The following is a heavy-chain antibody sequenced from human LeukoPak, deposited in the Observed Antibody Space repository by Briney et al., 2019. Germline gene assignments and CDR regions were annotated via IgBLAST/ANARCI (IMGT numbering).Heavy chain of an antibody. CDR3: ANDLNRGYSMFYFDY. Sequence: GASVKVSCKASGYTFTGYYIHWVRQAPGQGLEWMGWINPNSGGTNYAQKFQGRVTTTRDTSISTAYMELSRLRSDDTAVYYCANDLNRGYSMFYFDYWGQGTLVTVSS. V-gene: IGHV1-2*02. D-gene: IGHD5-18*01. J-gene: IGHJ4*02. CDR1: GYTFTGYY. CDR2: INPNSGGT.